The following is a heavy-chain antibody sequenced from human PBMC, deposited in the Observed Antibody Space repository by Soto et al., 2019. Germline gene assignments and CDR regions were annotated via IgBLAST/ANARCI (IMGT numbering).Heavy chain of an antibody. Sequence: ASVEVSCKASGYTFTSYCISWVLQAPGQGLEWMGWISAYNGNTNYAQKLQGRVTMTTDTSTSTAYMELRSLRSDDTAVYYCARVELFPRALLNDYWGQGTLVTVSS. D-gene: IGHD3-10*01. CDR3: ARVELFPRALLNDY. CDR1: GYTFTSYC. V-gene: IGHV1-18*04. CDR2: ISAYNGNT. J-gene: IGHJ4*02.